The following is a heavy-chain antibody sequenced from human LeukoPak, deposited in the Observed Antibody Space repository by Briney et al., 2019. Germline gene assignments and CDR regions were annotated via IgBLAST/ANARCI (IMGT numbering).Heavy chain of an antibody. Sequence: GGSLRLSCGASGFTFSSYAMSWVRQAPGKGLEWVSAISDSGGSTYYADSVKGRFTISRDNSKNTLYLQMNSLRAEDTAVYYCATYDFWSGYGVGYWGQGTLVTVSS. CDR1: GFTFSSYA. V-gene: IGHV3-23*01. D-gene: IGHD3-3*01. CDR3: ATYDFWSGYGVGY. J-gene: IGHJ4*02. CDR2: ISDSGGST.